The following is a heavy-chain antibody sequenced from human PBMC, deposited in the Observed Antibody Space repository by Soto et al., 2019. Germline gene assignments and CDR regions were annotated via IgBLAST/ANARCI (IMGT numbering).Heavy chain of an antibody. J-gene: IGHJ4*02. Sequence: QVQLVQSGAEVKKPGASVKVSCKASGYTFSYYGISWVRQAPGQGLEWMGWISGYNGNTNYAPKLQGRVTMTTDTSTSTAYMELRSLRSDDTAVYYCARDVDIVVVAGATPGDYWGQGHLVTVSS. D-gene: IGHD2-2*01. CDR3: ARDVDIVVVAGATPGDY. V-gene: IGHV1-18*01. CDR1: GYTFSYYG. CDR2: ISGYNGNT.